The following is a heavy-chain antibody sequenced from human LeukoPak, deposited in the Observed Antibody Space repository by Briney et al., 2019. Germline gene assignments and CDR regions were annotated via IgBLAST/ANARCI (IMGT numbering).Heavy chain of an antibody. J-gene: IGHJ6*03. CDR1: GYSFTSYW. V-gene: IGHV5-51*01. Sequence: GESLKISCKGSGYSFTSYWIGWVRQMPGKGLEWMGIIYPGDSDTRYSPSFQGQVTISADKSISTAYLQWSSLKASDTAMYYCARHRVVVVAATRYYYYMDVWGKGTTVTVSS. CDR3: ARHRVVVVAATRYYYYMDV. CDR2: IYPGDSDT. D-gene: IGHD2-15*01.